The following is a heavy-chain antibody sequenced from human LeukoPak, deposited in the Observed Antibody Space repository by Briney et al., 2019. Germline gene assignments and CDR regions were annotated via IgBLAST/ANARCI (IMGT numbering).Heavy chain of an antibody. V-gene: IGHV3-23*01. CDR1: GSTFNGYA. CDR3: AKDAGRYSYDNFDY. Sequence: GGSLRPSCAALGSTFNGYAMSWVRPAPGKGLEWVSAISARGGTTYYADCVKGRFTISRDNSKNTRYLQMNSLRAEDTAVYYCAKDAGRYSYDNFDYWGQGTLVTVS. D-gene: IGHD5-18*01. J-gene: IGHJ4*02. CDR2: ISARGGTT.